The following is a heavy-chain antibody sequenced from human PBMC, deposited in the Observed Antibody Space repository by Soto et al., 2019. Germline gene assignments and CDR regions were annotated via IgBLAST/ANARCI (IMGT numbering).Heavy chain of an antibody. J-gene: IGHJ6*02. CDR3: AKDQVAASEYYYYGMDV. Sequence: PGESLKISCKGSGYSFTSYWIGWVRQMPGKGLEWMGIIYPGDSDTRYSPSFQGQVTISADNSKNTLYLQMNSLRAEDTAVYYCAKDQVAASEYYYYGMDVWGQGTTVTVSS. V-gene: IGHV5-51*01. CDR2: IYPGDSDT. CDR1: GYSFTSYW. D-gene: IGHD6-6*01.